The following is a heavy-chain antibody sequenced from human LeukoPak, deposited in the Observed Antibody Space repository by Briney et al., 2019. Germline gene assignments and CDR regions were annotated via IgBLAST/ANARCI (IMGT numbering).Heavy chain of an antibody. Sequence: GGSLRLSCAASGFTFSNAWLHWVRQAPGKGLEWVGRIRSNLYLGATDFAAPVKGRFTISRDDSKNTLYLQMDSLKTEDTAMYYCTTVQSYYYDSSGYYIIDYWGQGTLVTVSS. V-gene: IGHV3-15*01. D-gene: IGHD3-22*01. J-gene: IGHJ4*02. CDR3: TTVQSYYYDSSGYYIIDY. CDR1: GFTFSNAW. CDR2: IRSNLYLGAT.